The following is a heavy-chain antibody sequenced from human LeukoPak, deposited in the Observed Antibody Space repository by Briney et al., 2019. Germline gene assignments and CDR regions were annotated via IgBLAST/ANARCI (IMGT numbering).Heavy chain of an antibody. CDR3: ARERGITIFGVVRLFDY. Sequence: GGSLRLSCAASGFTFSSYWMSWVRQAPGKGLEWVANIKQDGSEKYYVDSVKGRFTISRDNAKNSLYLQMNSLRAEDTAVYYCARERGITIFGVVRLFDYWGQGTLVTVSS. CDR2: IKQDGSEK. V-gene: IGHV3-7*01. J-gene: IGHJ4*02. CDR1: GFTFSSYW. D-gene: IGHD3-3*01.